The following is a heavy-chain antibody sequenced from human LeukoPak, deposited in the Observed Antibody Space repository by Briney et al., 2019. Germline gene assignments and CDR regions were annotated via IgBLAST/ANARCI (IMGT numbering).Heavy chain of an antibody. J-gene: IGHJ5*02. CDR3: ARGRLLAARRGWFDP. CDR2: INHSGST. Sequence: SETLSLTCAVYGGSFSGYYWSWIRQPPGKGLEWIGEINHSGSTNYNPSLKSRVTISVDTSKNQSSLKLGSVTAADTAVYYCARGRLLAARRGWFDPWGQGTLVTVSS. V-gene: IGHV4-34*01. CDR1: GGSFSGYY. D-gene: IGHD6-6*01.